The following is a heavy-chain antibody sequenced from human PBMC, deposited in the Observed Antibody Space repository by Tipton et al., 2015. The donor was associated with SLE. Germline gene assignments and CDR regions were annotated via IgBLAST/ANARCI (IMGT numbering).Heavy chain of an antibody. Sequence: TLSLTCSISGDSIYNNYWTWVRQSQGRGLEWIGYMFSSGTSDYNPSLKSRVTISVDISKNQFSLTLRSVTAADTAVYYCARVWNSDAFDVWDQG. D-gene: IGHD1-1*01. CDR1: GDSIYNNY. J-gene: IGHJ3*01. CDR3: ARVWNSDAFDV. V-gene: IGHV4-59*01. CDR2: MFSSGTS.